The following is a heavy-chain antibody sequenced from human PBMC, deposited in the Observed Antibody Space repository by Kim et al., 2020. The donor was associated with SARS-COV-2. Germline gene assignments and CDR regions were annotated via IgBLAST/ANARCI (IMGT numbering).Heavy chain of an antibody. CDR2: ISGSGGST. V-gene: IGHV3-23*01. CDR3: ARFTIFGVVITRGPFDY. CDR1: GFTFSSYA. J-gene: IGHJ4*02. Sequence: GGSLRLSCSASGFTFSSYAMSWVRQAPGKGLEWVSAISGSGGSTYYADSVKGRFTISRDNSKNTLYLQMNSLRAEDTAVYYCARFTIFGVVITRGPFDYWGQGTLVTVSS. D-gene: IGHD3-3*01.